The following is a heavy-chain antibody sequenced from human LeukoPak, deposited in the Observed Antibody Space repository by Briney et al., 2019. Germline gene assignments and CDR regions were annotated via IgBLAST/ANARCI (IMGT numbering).Heavy chain of an antibody. CDR3: ARGRGARSSRWYNWFDP. J-gene: IGHJ5*02. V-gene: IGHV4-34*01. CDR1: GGSISSYY. D-gene: IGHD6-13*01. CDR2: INHSGST. Sequence: SETLSLTCTVSGGSISSYYWSWIRQPPGKGLEWIGEINHSGSTNCNPSLKSRVTISIDTSKNQFSLEMSSVTAADTAVYYCARGRGARSSRWYNWFDPWGQGTLVTVSS.